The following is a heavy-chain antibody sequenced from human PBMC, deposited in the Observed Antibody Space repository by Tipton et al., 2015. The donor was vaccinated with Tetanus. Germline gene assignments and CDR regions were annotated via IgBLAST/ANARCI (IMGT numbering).Heavy chain of an antibody. D-gene: IGHD4-17*01. CDR3: ARDGDLVYPHIDC. J-gene: IGHJ4*02. CDR1: GYRLSRYH. Sequence: GAEVKKPGASVNVSCKTSGYRLSRYHMHWVRQAPGQGLQWMGTINPSNGSPVIAQDLQGRLTMTRDKSTSTVYMELSSLRSEDTAVYYCARDGDLVYPHIDCWGQGTLVTVSS. CDR2: INPSNGSP. V-gene: IGHV1-46*04.